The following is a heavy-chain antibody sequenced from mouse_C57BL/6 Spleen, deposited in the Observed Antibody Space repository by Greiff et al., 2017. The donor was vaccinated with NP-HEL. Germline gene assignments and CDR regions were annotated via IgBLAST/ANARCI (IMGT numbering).Heavy chain of an antibody. CDR3: AREGNYGGDY. CDR2: SDPGRGNT. J-gene: IGHJ2*01. V-gene: IGHV1-66*01. Sequence: VQLQQSGPELGKPGASVKISCKASGYSFTSYYIHWVKQRPGKGSEWIGGSDPGRGNTKYNEKFKGKATLTADTSSSTAYMQLSSLTSEDSAVYYCAREGNYGGDYWGQGTTLTVSS. CDR1: GYSFTSYY. D-gene: IGHD1-2*01.